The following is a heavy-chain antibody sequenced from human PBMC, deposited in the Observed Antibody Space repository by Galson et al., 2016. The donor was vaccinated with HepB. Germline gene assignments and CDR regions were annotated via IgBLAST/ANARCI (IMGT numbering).Heavy chain of an antibody. D-gene: IGHD1-7*01. V-gene: IGHV3-15*01. CDR3: SNWNYGFFDC. CDR2: IKSKTDGGTT. Sequence: SLRLSCAASGFSFSNAWMSWVRQAPGKGLEWVGRIKSKTDGGTTDYAAPVKGRFTFSRDDSKNTLYLQMNSLKTEDTAVYYCSNWNYGFFDCWGQGTLVTVSS. CDR1: GFSFSNAW. J-gene: IGHJ4*02.